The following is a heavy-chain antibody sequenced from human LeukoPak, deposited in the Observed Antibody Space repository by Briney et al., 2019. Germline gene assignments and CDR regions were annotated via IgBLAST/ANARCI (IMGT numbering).Heavy chain of an antibody. D-gene: IGHD3-22*01. CDR2: ISAYNGNT. CDR3: ARSPLTMIVVGPPDY. J-gene: IGHJ4*02. Sequence: VKVSCKASGYTFPSYGISWVRQAPGQGLEWMGWISAYNGNTNYAQKLQGRVTMTTDTSTSTAYMELRSLRSDDTAVYYCARSPLTMIVVGPPDYWGQGTLVTVSS. V-gene: IGHV1-18*01. CDR1: GYTFPSYG.